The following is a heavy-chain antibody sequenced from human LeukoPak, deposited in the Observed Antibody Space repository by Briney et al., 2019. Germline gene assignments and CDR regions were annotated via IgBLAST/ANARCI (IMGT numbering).Heavy chain of an antibody. J-gene: IGHJ6*02. D-gene: IGHD3-10*01. V-gene: IGHV3-23*01. Sequence: GGSLRLSCAASGFTFSSYAMSWVRQAPGKGLEWVSAISGSGGSTYYADSVKGRFTISRDNSKNTLYLQMNSLRAEDTAVYYCAKDLSGSPGYYYGMDVWGQGTTDTVSS. CDR1: GFTFSSYA. CDR2: ISGSGGST. CDR3: AKDLSGSPGYYYGMDV.